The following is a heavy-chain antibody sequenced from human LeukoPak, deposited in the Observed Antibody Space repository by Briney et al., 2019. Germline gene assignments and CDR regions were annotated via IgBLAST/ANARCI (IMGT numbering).Heavy chain of an antibody. D-gene: IGHD3-10*01. J-gene: IGHJ4*02. V-gene: IGHV4-34*01. CDR1: GGSFSGYY. CDR3: ARGRSGLLT. Sequence: PSETLSLTCAVYGGSFSGYYWSWIRQPPGKGLEWIGEINHSGSTNYNPSLKSRVTISVDTSKNQFSLKLSSVTAADTAVYYCARGRSGLLTWGQGTLVTVSS. CDR2: INHSGST.